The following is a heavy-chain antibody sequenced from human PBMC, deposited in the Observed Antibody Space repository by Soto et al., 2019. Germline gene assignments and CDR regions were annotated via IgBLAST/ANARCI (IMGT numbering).Heavy chain of an antibody. J-gene: IGHJ5*02. D-gene: IGHD6-13*01. CDR1: GYSFTSYW. V-gene: IGHV5-51*01. Sequence: GESLKISCKGSGYSFTSYWIGWVRQMPGKGLEWMGIIYPGDSDTRYNPSFEGQVTVSADESISTPYMQLRSLRSEDTAVYYCAIEVGRSNQFDLWGQGTMVTVSS. CDR3: AIEVGRSNQFDL. CDR2: IYPGDSDT.